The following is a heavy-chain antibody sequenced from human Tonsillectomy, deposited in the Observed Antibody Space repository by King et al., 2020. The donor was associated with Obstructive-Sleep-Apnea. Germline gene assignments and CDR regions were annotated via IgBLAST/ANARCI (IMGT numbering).Heavy chain of an antibody. CDR2: VRYDGSNK. J-gene: IGHJ6*02. D-gene: IGHD6-13*01. Sequence: VQLVESGGGVVQPGRSLRLSCAASGFTFSSYGMHWVRQAPGKGLEWVAFVRYDGSNKYYADSVKGRFTISRDNSNNTLYLQMNSLRAEDTAVYYCAKNEPYSSRWYSSLNYYYYGMDVWGQGNTVTVSS. V-gene: IGHV3-30*02. CDR3: AKNEPYSSRWYSSLNYYYYGMDV. CDR1: GFTFSSYG.